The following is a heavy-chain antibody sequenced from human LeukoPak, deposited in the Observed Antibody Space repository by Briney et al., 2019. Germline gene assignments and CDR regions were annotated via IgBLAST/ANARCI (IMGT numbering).Heavy chain of an antibody. J-gene: IGHJ3*02. D-gene: IGHD6-19*01. CDR2: IIPIFDTA. CDR3: ARGGSSGWKDAFDI. V-gene: IGHV1-69*06. CDR1: GGTFSSYA. Sequence: ASVKVSCKASGGTFSSYAISWVRQAPGQGLEWMGGIIPIFDTANYAQNFQGRVTITADKSTSTAYMELSSLRSEDTAVYYCARGGSSGWKDAFDIWGQGTMVIVSS.